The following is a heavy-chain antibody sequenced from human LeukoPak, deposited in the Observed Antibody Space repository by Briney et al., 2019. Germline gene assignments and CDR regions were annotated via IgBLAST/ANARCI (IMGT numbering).Heavy chain of an antibody. CDR1: GGTFSSYA. CDR2: IIPIFGTA. J-gene: IGHJ4*02. CDR3: ARDDGLWFGEYRSFDY. Sequence: GSSVKVSCKASGGTFSSYAISWVRQAPGQGLEWMGRIIPIFGTANYAQKFQGRVTITTDESTSTAYMELSSLRSEDTAVYYCARDDGLWFGEYRSFDYWGQGTLVTVSS. V-gene: IGHV1-69*05. D-gene: IGHD3-10*01.